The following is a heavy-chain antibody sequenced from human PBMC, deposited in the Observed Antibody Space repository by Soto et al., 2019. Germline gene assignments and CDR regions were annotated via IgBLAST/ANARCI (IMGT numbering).Heavy chain of an antibody. CDR1: GFIFSSYA. D-gene: IGHD4-4*01. CDR3: AKDSNKYSSSLRGRYFDY. J-gene: IGHJ4*02. CDR2: ISGSGGST. V-gene: IGHV3-23*01. Sequence: GGSLRLSCAASGFIFSSYAMNWVRQAPGKGLEWVSAISGSGGSTHYADSVKGRFTIARDNSKNTLLLQMNSLGAEDTAVYYCAKDSNKYSSSLRGRYFDYWGQGIGVTV.